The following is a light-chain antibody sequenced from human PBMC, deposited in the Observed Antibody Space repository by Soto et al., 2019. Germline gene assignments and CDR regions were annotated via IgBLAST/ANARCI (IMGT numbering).Light chain of an antibody. CDR2: DAS. V-gene: IGKV3-11*01. CDR3: QQRSNWPS. CDR1: PSVSFY. J-gene: IGKJ5*01. Sequence: ETVLTQSPATLSLSPGERATLSCRASPSVSFYLAWYQQKPGQAPRLLIYDASNSATGIPARFSGSGSGTDFTLTISSLETEDFAVYYCQQRSNWPSFGQGTRLEIK.